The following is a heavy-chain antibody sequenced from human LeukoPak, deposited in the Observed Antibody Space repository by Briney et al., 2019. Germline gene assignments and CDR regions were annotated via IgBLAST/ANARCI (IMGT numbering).Heavy chain of an antibody. J-gene: IGHJ4*02. D-gene: IGHD6-13*01. CDR3: AKVVGSSWYSDDY. CDR1: GFTFDDYA. V-gene: IGHV3-9*01. CDR2: ISRNSGSI. Sequence: PGGSLRLSCAASGFTFDDYAMHWVRQAPGKGLEWVSGISRNSGSIGYADSVKGRFTISRDNAKNSLYLQMNSLRAEDTALYYCAKVVGSSWYSDDYWGQGILVTVSS.